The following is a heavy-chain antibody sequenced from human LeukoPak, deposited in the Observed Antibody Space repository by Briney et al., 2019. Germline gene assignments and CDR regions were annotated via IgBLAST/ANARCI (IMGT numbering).Heavy chain of an antibody. V-gene: IGHV5-51*01. D-gene: IGHD3-22*01. CDR1: GYSFTTYW. Sequence: GESLKISCKGSGYSFTTYWIGWVRQMPGRGLEWMGIIYPGDSDTRYSPSFQGQVTISSDKSIRTAYLQWSSLKASDTATYYCARQFRDSSGYYSYFFDYWGQGTPVTAPS. CDR2: IYPGDSDT. CDR3: ARQFRDSSGYYSYFFDY. J-gene: IGHJ4*01.